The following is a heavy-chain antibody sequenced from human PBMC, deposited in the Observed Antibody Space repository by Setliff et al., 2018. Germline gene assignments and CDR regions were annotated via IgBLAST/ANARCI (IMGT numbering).Heavy chain of an antibody. CDR3: ARQYYNFWSGYSPKKGWFDP. CDR1: GYSFTSYW. V-gene: IGHV5-51*01. D-gene: IGHD3-3*01. Sequence: GESLKISCKGSGYSFTSYWIAWVRQMPGKGLEWMGIIYPGDSVTRYSPSFEGQVTISADKSISTAYLQWSSLKASDTAMYYCARQYYNFWSGYSPKKGWFDPWGQGTLVTVSS. CDR2: IYPGDSVT. J-gene: IGHJ5*02.